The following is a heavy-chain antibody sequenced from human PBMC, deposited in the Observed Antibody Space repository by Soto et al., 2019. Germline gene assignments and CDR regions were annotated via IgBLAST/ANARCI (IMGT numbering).Heavy chain of an antibody. V-gene: IGHV3-9*01. Sequence: EVQLVESGGGLVQPGRSLRLSCAASGFTFDDYAMHWVRQAPGKGLEWVSGISWNSGSIGYADSVKGRFTISRDNTKNSLYLQMNGLRAEETALYYCAKEARGYCTNGVCRYYSYYMDVWGKGTTVTVSS. CDR1: GFTFDDYA. CDR3: AKEARGYCTNGVCRYYSYYMDV. J-gene: IGHJ6*03. D-gene: IGHD2-8*01. CDR2: ISWNSGSI.